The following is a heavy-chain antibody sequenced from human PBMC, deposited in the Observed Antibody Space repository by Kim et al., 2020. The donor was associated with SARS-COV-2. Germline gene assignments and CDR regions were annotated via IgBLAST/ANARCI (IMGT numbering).Heavy chain of an antibody. D-gene: IGHD4-4*01. CDR2: ISGSGGST. Sequence: GGSLRLSCAASGFTFSSYAMSWVRQAPGKGLEWVSAISGSGGSTYYADSVKGRFTISRDNSKNTLYLQMNSLRAEDTAVYYCAKDPEGSTVTPGSIDYWGQGTLVTVSS. J-gene: IGHJ4*02. V-gene: IGHV3-23*01. CDR1: GFTFSSYA. CDR3: AKDPEGSTVTPGSIDY.